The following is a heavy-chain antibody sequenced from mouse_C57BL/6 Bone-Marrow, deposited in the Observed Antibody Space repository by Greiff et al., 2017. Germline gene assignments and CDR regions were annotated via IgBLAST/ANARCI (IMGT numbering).Heavy chain of an antibody. Sequence: EVHLVESGGGLVKPGGSLKLSCAASGFTFRSYALSWVRQTPEKRLEWVATISDGGSYTYYPDNVKGRFTISRDNAKNNLYLQMSHLKSEDTAMYYCARSTTVGYAMDYWGQGTSVTVSS. J-gene: IGHJ4*01. CDR3: ARSTTVGYAMDY. V-gene: IGHV5-4*01. D-gene: IGHD1-1*01. CDR1: GFTFRSYA. CDR2: ISDGGSYT.